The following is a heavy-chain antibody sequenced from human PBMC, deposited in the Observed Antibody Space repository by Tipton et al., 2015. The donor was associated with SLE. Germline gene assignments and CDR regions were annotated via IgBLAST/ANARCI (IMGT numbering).Heavy chain of an antibody. Sequence: TLSLTCTVSGASIGRYYWSWIRLPPGKGLEWIGYIYYTGSTNYNPSLKSRVSMSLDTSVSQFSLRLSSVTAADTAVYYCARGSRLEEELDYWGQGTLVSVSS. V-gene: IGHV4-59*01. J-gene: IGHJ4*02. D-gene: IGHD3-3*01. CDR3: ARGSRLEEELDY. CDR1: GASIGRYY. CDR2: IYYTGST.